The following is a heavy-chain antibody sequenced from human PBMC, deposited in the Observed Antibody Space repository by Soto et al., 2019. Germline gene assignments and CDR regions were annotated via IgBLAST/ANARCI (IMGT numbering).Heavy chain of an antibody. V-gene: IGHV4-59*01. CDR3: ARGKKQLGYYYYYMDV. CDR2: IYYRGST. CDR1: GGSISSYY. J-gene: IGHJ6*03. D-gene: IGHD6-13*01. Sequence: QVQLQESGPGLVKPSETLSLTCTVSGGSISSYYWSWIRQPPGQGLEWIGYIYYRGSTNYNPSLKSRVTISVDTSKNQFSLKLSSVTAADTAVYYCARGKKQLGYYYYYMDVWGKGTTVTVSS.